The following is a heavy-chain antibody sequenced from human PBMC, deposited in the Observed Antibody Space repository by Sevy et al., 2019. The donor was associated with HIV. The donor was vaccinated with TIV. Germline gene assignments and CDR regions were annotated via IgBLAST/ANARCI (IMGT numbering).Heavy chain of an antibody. CDR2: ISGSGGST. D-gene: IGHD6-19*01. CDR1: GFTFSSYA. J-gene: IGHJ4*02. V-gene: IGHV3-23*01. Sequence: GGCLRLSCAASGFTFSSYAMSWVRQAPGKGLEWVSAISGSGGSTYYADSVKGRFTISRDNSKNTLYLQMNSLRAEDTAVSSCATLSVAGPDPTYFDYWGQGTLVTVSS. CDR3: ATLSVAGPDPTYFDY.